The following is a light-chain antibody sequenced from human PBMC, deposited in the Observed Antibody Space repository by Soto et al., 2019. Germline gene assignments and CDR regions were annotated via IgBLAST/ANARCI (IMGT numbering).Light chain of an antibody. Sequence: AIQMTQSPSSLSASVGDRVTITCRASQGIRNDLGWYQQKPGKAPRLLIYTASSLQSGVPSRFSGSGSGTDFTLTISSLQPEDFATYYCLQDYIYPNTFGQGTKLEIK. CDR2: TAS. J-gene: IGKJ2*01. CDR3: LQDYIYPNT. V-gene: IGKV1-6*01. CDR1: QGIRND.